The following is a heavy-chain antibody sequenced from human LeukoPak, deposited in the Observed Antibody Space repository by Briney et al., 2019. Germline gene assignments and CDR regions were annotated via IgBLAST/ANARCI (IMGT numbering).Heavy chain of an antibody. CDR1: GFTFSSYW. D-gene: IGHD2-2*01. V-gene: IGHV3-7*01. CDR2: IKLDGSEK. CDR3: ARVSAAHYYFDS. Sequence: GGSLRLSCAASGFTFSSYWMSWVRQAPGKGLEWVANIKLDGSEKYYVDSVKGRFTISRDSAKNSLYLQMNSLRAEDTAVYYCARVSAAHYYFDSWGQGTLVTVPS. J-gene: IGHJ4*02.